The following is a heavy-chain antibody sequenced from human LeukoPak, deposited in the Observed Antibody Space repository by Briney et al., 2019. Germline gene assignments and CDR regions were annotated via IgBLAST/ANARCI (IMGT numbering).Heavy chain of an antibody. V-gene: IGHV3-7*05. CDR2: INEDGTTI. D-gene: IGHD3-10*01. CDR1: GFTFSGYW. Sequence: PGGSQRLSCEASGFTFSGYWMSWVRQAPGRGLEWVADINEDGTTIYYVNPVKGRFTISRDNAKNSLSLQLNTLRAGDTAVYYCARWSYVSGTWFLDYWGQGTLVTVSS. CDR3: ARWSYVSGTWFLDY. J-gene: IGHJ4*02.